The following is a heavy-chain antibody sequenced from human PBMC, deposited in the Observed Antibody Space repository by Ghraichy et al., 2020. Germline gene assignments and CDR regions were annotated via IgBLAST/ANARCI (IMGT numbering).Heavy chain of an antibody. CDR1: GYTLTELS. V-gene: IGHV1-24*01. CDR3: ATGSRRYFDWSTRFDP. D-gene: IGHD3-9*01. CDR2: FDPEDGET. J-gene: IGHJ5*02. Sequence: ASVKVSCKVSGYTLTELSMHWVRQAPGKGLEWMGGFDPEDGETIYAQKFQGRVTMTEDTSTDTAYMELSSLRSEDTAVYYCATGSRRYFDWSTRFDPWGQGTLVTVSS.